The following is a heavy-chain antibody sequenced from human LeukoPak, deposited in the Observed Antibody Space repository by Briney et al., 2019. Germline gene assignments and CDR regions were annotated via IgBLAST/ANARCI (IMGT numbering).Heavy chain of an antibody. CDR1: GGSISSSSYS. V-gene: IGHV4-39*07. CDR2: IYYSGST. CDR3: ATLTTVVTPSYFDS. Sequence: SETLSLTCTVSGGSISSSSYSWGWIRQPPGKGLEWTGSIYYSGSTYYNPSLKSRVTISVDTSKNQFSLKLSSVTAADTAVYYCATLTTVVTPSYFDSWGQGTLVTVSS. J-gene: IGHJ4*02. D-gene: IGHD4-23*01.